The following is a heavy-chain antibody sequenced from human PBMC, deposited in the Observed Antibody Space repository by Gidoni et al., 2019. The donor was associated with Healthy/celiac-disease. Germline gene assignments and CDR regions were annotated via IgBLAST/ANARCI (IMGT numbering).Heavy chain of an antibody. CDR3: ARAHASYDFWSGLHGNWFDP. D-gene: IGHD3-3*01. Sequence: QVQLQESGPGLVKPSQTLSLTCTVSGGSISSCSYYWSWIRQPAGKGLEWIGRIYTSGSTNYNPSLKSRVTMSVDTSKNQFSLKLSSGTAADTAVYYCARAHASYDFWSGLHGNWFDPWGQGTLVTVSS. V-gene: IGHV4-61*02. CDR1: GGSISSCSYY. CDR2: IYTSGST. J-gene: IGHJ5*02.